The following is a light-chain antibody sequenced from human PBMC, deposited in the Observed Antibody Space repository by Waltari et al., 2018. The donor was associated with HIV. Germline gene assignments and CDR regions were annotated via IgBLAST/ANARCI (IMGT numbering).Light chain of an antibody. CDR2: EVM. CDR1: SSDVGSSNL. V-gene: IGLV2-23*02. Sequence: QSALTQPASVSGSPGQSITISCTGSSSDVGSSNLVSWYQQHPGKAPKLMIYEVMNRPSGVSNLFSGSKSGNTASLTISGLQAEDEADYYCCSYAGSSNWVFGGGTKLTVL. J-gene: IGLJ3*02. CDR3: CSYAGSSNWV.